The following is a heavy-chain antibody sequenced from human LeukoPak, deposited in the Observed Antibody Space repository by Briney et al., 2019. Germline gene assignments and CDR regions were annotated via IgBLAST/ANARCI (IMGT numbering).Heavy chain of an antibody. J-gene: IGHJ4*02. V-gene: IGHV4-34*01. D-gene: IGHD6-6*01. CDR2: INHSGST. CDR1: GGSFSGYY. Sequence: PSETLSLTCAVYGGSFSGYYWSWIRQPPGKGLEWIGEINHSGSTNYNPSLKSRVTISVDTSKNQFSLKLSSVTAADMAVYYCARNVGSSSSSADDYWGQGTLVTVSS. CDR3: ARNVGSSSSSADDY.